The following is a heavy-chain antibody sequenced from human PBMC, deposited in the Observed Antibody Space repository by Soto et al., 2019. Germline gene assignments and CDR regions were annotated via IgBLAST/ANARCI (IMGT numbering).Heavy chain of an antibody. CDR2: IIPIFGTP. D-gene: IGHD2-2*01. CDR3: AGRCDGTNCLAHFDY. CDR1: GGTFNNYV. J-gene: IGHJ4*02. V-gene: IGHV1-69*06. Sequence: ASVKVSCKASGGTFNNYVINWVRQAPGQGLEWMAGIIPIFGTPNYAQQFQGRVTITADKSTSTAYMELNSLRSEDTAVYYCAGRCDGTNCLAHFDYWGQGTLVTVSS.